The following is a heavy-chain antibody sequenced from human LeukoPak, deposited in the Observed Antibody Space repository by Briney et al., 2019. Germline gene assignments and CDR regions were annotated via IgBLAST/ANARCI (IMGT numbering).Heavy chain of an antibody. V-gene: IGHV3-64*01. CDR1: GFTFSSYA. D-gene: IGHD3-10*01. CDR3: AREKFHYYGSGRPNGWFDS. CDR2: ISSNGGST. J-gene: IGHJ5*01. Sequence: PGGSLRLSCAASGFTFSSYAMHWVRQAPGKGLEYVSVISSNGGSTYYANSVKGRFTISRDNSKNTLYLQMGSLRAEDMAVYYCAREKFHYYGSGRPNGWFDSWGQGTLVTVSS.